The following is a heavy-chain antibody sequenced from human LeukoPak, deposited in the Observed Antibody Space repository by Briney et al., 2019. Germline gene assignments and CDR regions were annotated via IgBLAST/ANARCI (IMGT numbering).Heavy chain of an antibody. CDR2: IIPIFSTA. CDR1: GGTFSSYA. CDR3: ARDAIVYYYYYMDV. V-gene: IGHV1-69*06. D-gene: IGHD2-15*01. Sequence: GASVKVSCKASGGTFSSYAISWVRQAPGQGLEWMGGIIPIFSTANYAQKFQDRVTITADKSTSTAYMELSSLRSEDTAVYYCARDAIVYYYYYMDVWGKGTTVTVSS. J-gene: IGHJ6*03.